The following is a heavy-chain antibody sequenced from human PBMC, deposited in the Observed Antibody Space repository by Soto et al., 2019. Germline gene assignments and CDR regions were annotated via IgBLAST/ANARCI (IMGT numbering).Heavy chain of an antibody. CDR1: GGSISSSTYY. CDR3: ARRYGYAFDI. J-gene: IGHJ3*02. Sequence: PWETLSLTCTVSGGSISSSTYYWGWMRQPPGKGLEWIASFFIGGNTYYNPSLKSRVTISVDTSKNQFSLKLSSVTAADTAIYYCARRYGYAFDIWGQGTMVTVSS. D-gene: IGHD5-18*01. V-gene: IGHV4-39*01. CDR2: FFIGGNT.